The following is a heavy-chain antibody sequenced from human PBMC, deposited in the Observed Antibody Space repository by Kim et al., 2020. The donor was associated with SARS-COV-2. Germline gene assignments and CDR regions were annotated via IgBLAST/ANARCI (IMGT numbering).Heavy chain of an antibody. CDR1: GYSISSGYY. D-gene: IGHD3-16*01. V-gene: IGHV4-38-2*02. J-gene: IGHJ6*02. CDR3: ASRPSGEEPKYYYGMDV. CDR2: IYHSGST. Sequence: SETLSLTCTVSGYSISSGYYWGWIRQPPGKGLEWIGSIYHSGSTYYNPSLKSRVTISVDTSKNQFSLKLSSVTAADTAVYYCASRPSGEEPKYYYGMDVWGQGTTVTVSS.